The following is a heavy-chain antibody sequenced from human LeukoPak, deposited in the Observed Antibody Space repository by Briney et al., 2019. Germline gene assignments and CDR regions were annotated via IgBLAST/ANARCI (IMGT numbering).Heavy chain of an antibody. Sequence: GGSLRLSCSASGFTFSDYDMNWVRQAPGEGLEWVSSISGLSSYTYYGESVKGRFSISGDNAKNSLYLQMNSLGAEDTATYYCGRAFPPLRTSSAGDLWGQGILVTVSS. CDR3: GRAFPPLRTSSAGDL. D-gene: IGHD3-16*01. CDR1: GFTFSDYD. V-gene: IGHV3-21*01. J-gene: IGHJ4*02. CDR2: ISGLSSYT.